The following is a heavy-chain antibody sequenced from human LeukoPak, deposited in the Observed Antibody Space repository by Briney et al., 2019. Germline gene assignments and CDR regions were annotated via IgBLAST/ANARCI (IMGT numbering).Heavy chain of an antibody. J-gene: IGHJ5*02. CDR1: GGTFSSYA. V-gene: IGHV1-69*06. D-gene: IGHD3-10*01. CDR2: IIPIFGTA. CDR3: ARRPYYYGSGSYLLNWFDP. Sequence: ASVNVSCKASGGTFSSYAISWVRQAPGQGLEWMGGIIPIFGTANYAQKFQGRVTITADKSTSTAYMELSSLRSEDTAVYYCARRPYYYGSGSYLLNWFDPWGQGTLVTVSS.